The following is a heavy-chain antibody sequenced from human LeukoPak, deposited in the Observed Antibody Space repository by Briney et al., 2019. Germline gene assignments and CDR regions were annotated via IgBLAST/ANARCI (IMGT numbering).Heavy chain of an antibody. J-gene: IGHJ4*02. CDR1: GSTVGNNY. CDR3: ARDPPAVSINTYA. Sequence: GGSLRPSCAASGSTVGNNYMNWVRQAPGKGLEWVSLIFSHGETSYADSVKGRFTISRDNSKNTLYLQMNGLRVEDTAVYYCARDPPAVSINTYAWGQGTLVTVSS. V-gene: IGHV3-66*01. D-gene: IGHD2-8*01. CDR2: IFSHGET.